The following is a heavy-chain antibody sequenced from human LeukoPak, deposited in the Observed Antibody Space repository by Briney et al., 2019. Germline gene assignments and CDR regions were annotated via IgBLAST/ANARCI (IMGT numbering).Heavy chain of an antibody. CDR3: ARDARWGYYYYMDV. Sequence: SETLSLTCTVSGGSISSYDWSWIRQAAGKGLEWIGRIYTSGSTNYNPSLKSRVTMSVATSTNQFSLKLSTVTAADTAVYYCARDARWGYYYYMDVWGKGTTVTISS. CDR1: GGSISSYD. CDR2: IYTSGST. V-gene: IGHV4-4*07. D-gene: IGHD3-16*01. J-gene: IGHJ6*03.